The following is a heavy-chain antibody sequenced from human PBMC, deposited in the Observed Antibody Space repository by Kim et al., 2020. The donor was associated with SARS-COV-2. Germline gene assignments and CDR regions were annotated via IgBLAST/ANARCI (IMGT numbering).Heavy chain of an antibody. CDR3: ARDRLILWFGELLPFDI. Sequence: ASVKVSCKASGYTFTSYGISWVRQAPGQGLEWMGWISAYNGNTNYAQKLQGRVTMTTDTSTSTAYMELRSLRSDDTAVYYCARDRLILWFGELLPFDIWGQGTMVTVSS. CDR1: GYTFTSYG. CDR2: ISAYNGNT. D-gene: IGHD3-10*01. J-gene: IGHJ3*02. V-gene: IGHV1-18*04.